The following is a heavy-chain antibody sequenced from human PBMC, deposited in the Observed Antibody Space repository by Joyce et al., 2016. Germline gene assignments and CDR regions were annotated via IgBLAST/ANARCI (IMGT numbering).Heavy chain of an antibody. CDR2: IYSGGTT. CDR3: ARLFDDYGDYGGAYFDY. J-gene: IGHJ4*02. V-gene: IGHV4-61*02. CDR1: GGSISSGTYY. D-gene: IGHD4-17*01. Sequence: QVQLQESGPGLVKPSQTLSLTCSVPGGSISSGTYYGSWIRQPAGKGREWIGRIYSGGTTGYNPSLKGRVTIAADASRNQVALSLGSVTAADTAVYFCARLFDDYGDYGGAYFDYWGQGILVTVSS.